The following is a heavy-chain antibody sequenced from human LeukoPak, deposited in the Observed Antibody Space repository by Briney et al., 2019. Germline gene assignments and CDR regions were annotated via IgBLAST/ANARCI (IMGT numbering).Heavy chain of an antibody. CDR3: TTEDIVLMVYASSTFDY. CDR2: IKSKTDGRTT. J-gene: IGHJ4*02. CDR1: GFTFSNAW. Sequence: PGGSLRLSCAASGFTFSNAWMSWVRQAPGKGLEWVGRIKSKTDGRTTDYAAPVKGRFTISRDDSKNTLYLQMNSLKTEDTAVYYCTTEDIVLMVYASSTFDYWGQGTLVTVSS. V-gene: IGHV3-15*01. D-gene: IGHD2-8*01.